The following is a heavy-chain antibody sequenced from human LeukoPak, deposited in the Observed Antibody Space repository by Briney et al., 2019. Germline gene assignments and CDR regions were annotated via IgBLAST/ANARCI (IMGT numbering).Heavy chain of an antibody. D-gene: IGHD3-22*01. V-gene: IGHV4-61*02. CDR2: IYTSGST. Sequence: SETLSLTCTVSGGSISSSSYYWGWIRQPAGKGLEWIGRIYTSGSTNYNPSLKSRVTISVDTSKNQFSLKLSSVTAADTAVYYCASDYHDAFDIWGQGTMVTVSS. CDR1: GGSISSSSYY. CDR3: ASDYHDAFDI. J-gene: IGHJ3*02.